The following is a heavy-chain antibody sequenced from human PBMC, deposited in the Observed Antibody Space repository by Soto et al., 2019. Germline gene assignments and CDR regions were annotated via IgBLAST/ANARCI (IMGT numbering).Heavy chain of an antibody. J-gene: IGHJ4*02. V-gene: IGHV4-61*01. D-gene: IGHD4-17*01. CDR1: GGSVSDKTYY. Sequence: PSETLSLTCSVSGGSVSDKTYYWSWIRQPPGKRLEWIGYVYYSGTTNYNPSLKSRVTISVDLSKNRFSLRLSSVTTADTALYYCARTTGVSNTLRSRYFFDYWGQRTLVTVSS. CDR3: ARTTGVSNTLRSRYFFDY. CDR2: VYYSGTT.